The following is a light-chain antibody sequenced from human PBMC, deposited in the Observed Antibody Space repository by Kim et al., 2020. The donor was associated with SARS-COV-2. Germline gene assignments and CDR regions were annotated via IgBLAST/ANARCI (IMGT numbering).Light chain of an antibody. CDR2: SAS. CDR3: QQYKNWPPMYS. V-gene: IGKV3-15*01. CDR1: QSVSSN. Sequence: IVLTQSPATLSLSPGERATLSCRASQSVSSNLAWYQQKPGQPPRLLISSASTRATGVPARFSGSGSGTQFALTISSLQSEDFAFYYCQQYKNWPPMYSFGQGTKLEI. J-gene: IGKJ2*01.